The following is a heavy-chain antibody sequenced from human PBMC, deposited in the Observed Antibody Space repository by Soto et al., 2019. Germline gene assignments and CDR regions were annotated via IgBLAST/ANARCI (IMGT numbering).Heavy chain of an antibody. Sequence: PGGSLRLSCAASGFTFSTYAMSWVRQVPGRGLEWVSSTSYNGANTFYGDSVKGRFTTSRDNSKNTLYLQMNSLRADDTAVYYCAWIESGSQSGAWGQGTLVTVSS. J-gene: IGHJ5*02. CDR3: AWIESGSQSGA. CDR2: TSYNGANT. V-gene: IGHV3-23*01. D-gene: IGHD1-26*01. CDR1: GFTFSTYA.